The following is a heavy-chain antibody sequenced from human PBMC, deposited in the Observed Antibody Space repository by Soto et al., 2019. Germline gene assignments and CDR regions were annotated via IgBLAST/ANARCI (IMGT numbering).Heavy chain of an antibody. D-gene: IGHD3-9*01. CDR2: ISGDGVTT. CDR1: GFPFSSYW. V-gene: IGHV3-74*01. CDR3: AREYYGLLTGYYTDY. Sequence: EVQLVESGGDLVQRGGSLRLSCAASGFPFSSYWMHGVRHTPGKGLDWVARISGDGVTTYYADSVTGRFTVSSDNAKDTLPLQLSGLKAEDPAVYYCAREYYGLLTGYYTDYWGQGTLVSVAS. J-gene: IGHJ4*02.